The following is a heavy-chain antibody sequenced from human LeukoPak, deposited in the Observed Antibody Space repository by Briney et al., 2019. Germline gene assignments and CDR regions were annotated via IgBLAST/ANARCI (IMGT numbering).Heavy chain of an antibody. V-gene: IGHV3-9*01. CDR2: ISWNSGSI. J-gene: IGHJ2*01. CDR3: AKNTYDSSGYYRYFDL. Sequence: PGGSLRLSCAASGFTFDDYVMHWVRQAPGKGLEWVSGISWNSGSIGYADSVKGRFTISRDNAKNSLYLQMNSLRAEDTALYYCAKNTYDSSGYYRYFDLWGRGTLVTVSS. D-gene: IGHD3-22*01. CDR1: GFTFDDYV.